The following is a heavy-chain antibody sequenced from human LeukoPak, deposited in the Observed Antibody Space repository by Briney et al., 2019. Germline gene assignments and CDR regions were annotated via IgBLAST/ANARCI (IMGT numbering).Heavy chain of an antibody. CDR3: AREAERRVVN. D-gene: IGHD1-1*01. J-gene: IGHJ4*02. CDR1: GFSISSGYY. V-gene: IGHV4-38-2*02. Sequence: PSETLSLTCVVSGFSISSGYYWGWIRPPPGKGLEWIGNIHPSGTMFHNSSLNSRATMSIDTSKNQFSLKLSSVTAADTAVYCAREAERRVVNWGQGTLVTVSS. CDR2: IHPSGTM.